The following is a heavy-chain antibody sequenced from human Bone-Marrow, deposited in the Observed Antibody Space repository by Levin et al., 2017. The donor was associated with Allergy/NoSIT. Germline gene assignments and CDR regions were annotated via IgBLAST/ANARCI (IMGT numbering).Heavy chain of an antibody. J-gene: IGHJ6*02. Sequence: PGGSLRLSCAASGFTFSDYYMSWIRQAPGKGLEWVSYISSSGSTIYHADSVKGRFTISRDNAKNSLYLQMNTLRAEDTAVYYCARGSRRTDDYGDYKGYYGMDVWGQGTTVTVSS. D-gene: IGHD4-17*01. V-gene: IGHV3-11*01. CDR2: ISSSGSTI. CDR1: GFTFSDYY. CDR3: ARGSRRTDDYGDYKGYYGMDV.